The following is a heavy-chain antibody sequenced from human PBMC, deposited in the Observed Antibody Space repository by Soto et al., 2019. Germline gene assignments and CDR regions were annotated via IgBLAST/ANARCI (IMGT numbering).Heavy chain of an antibody. Sequence: PGGSLRLSCAASGFPFSTYVLHWVRQTPTKGLEYLSSVSNKGDKTQYADSVRGRFTISRDNSRNTLNLQMNSLRVEDTAVYYCARGRIVVPPFDSWGRGTLVTVSS. CDR1: GFPFSTYV. CDR3: ARGRIVVPPFDS. D-gene: IGHD2-15*01. J-gene: IGHJ5*01. CDR2: VSNKGDKT. V-gene: IGHV3-64*02.